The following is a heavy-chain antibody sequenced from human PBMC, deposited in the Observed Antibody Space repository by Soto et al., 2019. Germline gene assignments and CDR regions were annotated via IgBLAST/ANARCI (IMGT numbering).Heavy chain of an antibody. CDR1: GGTLSIYA. J-gene: IGHJ4*02. D-gene: IGHD3-22*01. CDR2: IIPIFGTA. CDR3: AIPPSSGYNFDY. V-gene: IGHV1-69*13. Sequence: GASVKVSCKASGGTLSIYAISWVRQAPGQGLEWMGGIIPIFGTANYAQKFQGRVTITADECTSTAYMELSSLRSEDTAVYYCAIPPSSGYNFDYWGQGTLVTVSS.